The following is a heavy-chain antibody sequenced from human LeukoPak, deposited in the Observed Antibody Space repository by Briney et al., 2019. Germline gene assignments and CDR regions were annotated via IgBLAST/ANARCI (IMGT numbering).Heavy chain of an antibody. V-gene: IGHV3-20*04. CDR1: GFTFDDYG. Sequence: PGGSLRLSCAASGFTFDDYGMSWVRQAPGKGLEWVSGINWNGGSTVYADSVKGRFTISRDNAKNSLYLQMNSLRAEDTALYYCARDYYDSSGYYDSFDYWGQGTLVTVSS. J-gene: IGHJ4*02. CDR2: INWNGGST. CDR3: ARDYYDSSGYYDSFDY. D-gene: IGHD3-22*01.